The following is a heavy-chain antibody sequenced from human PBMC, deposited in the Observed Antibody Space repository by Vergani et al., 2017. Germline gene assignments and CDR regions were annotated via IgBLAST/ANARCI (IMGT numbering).Heavy chain of an antibody. D-gene: IGHD3-10*01. CDR3: VRTVALWFGETKDGGWFDP. J-gene: IGHJ5*02. CDR1: GYSITSGYY. Sequence: QVQLLESGPGLLTPSETLSLTCSVSGYSITSGYYWAWIRQPPGRGLDWFGSIYHTGIAYYNPSRKSRVTVAVDPSMNQVSLKLNSVTAADTAVYYCVRTVALWFGETKDGGWFDPWGQGTLVNVTS. V-gene: IGHV4-38-2*01. CDR2: IYHTGIA.